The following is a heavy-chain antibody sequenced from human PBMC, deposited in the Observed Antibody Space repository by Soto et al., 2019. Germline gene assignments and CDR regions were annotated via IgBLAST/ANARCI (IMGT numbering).Heavy chain of an antibody. CDR2: IYYNGHT. CDR1: GASVSSGRYY. V-gene: IGHV4-61*01. Sequence: SETLSLTCTVSGASVSSGRYYRIWIRQPPGKKLEWMGYIYYNGHTDYNPSLKSRVTISVDTSKNQFSLMLTSVTAADTAVYYCARVFSSSWFYYFDSWGQGTLVTVSS. CDR3: ARVFSSSWFYYFDS. D-gene: IGHD6-13*01. J-gene: IGHJ4*02.